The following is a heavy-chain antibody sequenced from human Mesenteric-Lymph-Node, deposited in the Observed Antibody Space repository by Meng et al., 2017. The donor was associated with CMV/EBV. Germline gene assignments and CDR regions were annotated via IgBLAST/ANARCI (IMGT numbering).Heavy chain of an antibody. J-gene: IGHJ4*02. CDR2: INPSGGST. Sequence: ASVKVSCKASGYTFTSYYMHWVRQAPGQGLEWMGIINPSGGSTSYAQKFQGRVTMTRYTSTSTVYMELSSLRSEDTAVYYCARVGRGRAFDYWGQGTLVTVSS. V-gene: IGHV1-46*01. CDR3: ARVGRGRAFDY. CDR1: GYTFTSYY. D-gene: IGHD3-10*01.